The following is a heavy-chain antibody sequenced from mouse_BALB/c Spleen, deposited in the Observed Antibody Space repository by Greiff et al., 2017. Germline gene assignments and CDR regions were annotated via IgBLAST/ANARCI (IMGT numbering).Heavy chain of an antibody. CDR3: ARRDWYSAY. J-gene: IGHJ3*01. D-gene: IGHD1-1*02. V-gene: IGHV1-69*02. CDR1: GYTFTSYW. Sequence: VQLQQPGAELVTPGASVKLSCKASGYTFTSYWMHWVKQRPGQGLEWIGEIDPSDSYTNYNQKFKGKATLTVDKSSSTAYMQLSSLTSEDSAVYYCARRDWYSAYWGQGTLITVSA. CDR2: IDPSDSYT.